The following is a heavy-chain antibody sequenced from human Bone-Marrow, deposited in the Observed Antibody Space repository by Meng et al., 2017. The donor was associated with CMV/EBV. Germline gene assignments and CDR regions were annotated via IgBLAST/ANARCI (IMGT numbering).Heavy chain of an antibody. J-gene: IGHJ4*02. CDR2: ISNSGSST. CDR3: ATFNGWSFFFVY. V-gene: IGHV3-48*03. D-gene: IGHD1-26*01. Sequence: GESLKISCGTSGFTFSGYEMNWVRQAPGKGLEWVSYISNSGSSTYYADSVKGRFTISRDNAQDSLYLQMDSLTVEDTAVYYCATFNGWSFFFVYWGQGALVTVSS. CDR1: GFTFSGYE.